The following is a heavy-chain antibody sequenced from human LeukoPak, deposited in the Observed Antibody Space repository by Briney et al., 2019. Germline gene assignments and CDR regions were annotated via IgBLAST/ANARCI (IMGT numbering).Heavy chain of an antibody. J-gene: IGHJ5*02. CDR1: GYTFTSYG. CDR2: ISAYNGNT. V-gene: IGHV1-18*01. Sequence: ASVKVSCKASGYTFTSYGISWVRQAPGQGLEWMGWISAYNGNTNYAQKLQGRVTMTTDTSTSTAYMELRSLRSDDTAVYYCARDGGGGWELLRGRGVNWFDPWGQGTLVTVSS. D-gene: IGHD1-26*01. CDR3: ARDGGGGWELLRGRGVNWFDP.